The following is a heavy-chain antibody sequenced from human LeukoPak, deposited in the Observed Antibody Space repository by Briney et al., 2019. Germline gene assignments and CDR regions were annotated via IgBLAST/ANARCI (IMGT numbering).Heavy chain of an antibody. J-gene: IGHJ5*02. CDR1: GFTFSTYS. CDR3: ARERCTWVGEFGGFGP. D-gene: IGHD3-10*01. CDR2: ISSSSGTI. Sequence: GGSLRLSCAVSGFTFSTYSMKCVRQAPGKGLEWVSYISSSSGTIYYADSVKGRFTISRDNSKNSLYLQMNSLRAEDTAVYYCARERCTWVGEFGGFGPWGQGTLLTVSS. V-gene: IGHV3-48*01.